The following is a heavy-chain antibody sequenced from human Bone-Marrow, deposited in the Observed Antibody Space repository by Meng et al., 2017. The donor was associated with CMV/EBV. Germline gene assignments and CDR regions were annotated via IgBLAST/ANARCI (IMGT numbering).Heavy chain of an antibody. J-gene: IGHJ4*02. CDR2: INSDGSST. CDR1: GITFSSYW. Sequence: GESLKISCAASGITFSSYWMHWVRQAPGKGLVWVSRINSDGSSTSYADSVKGRFTISRDNAKNTLYLQMNSLRAEDTAVYYCARDPIGSGYAYFDYWGQGTLVTVSS. D-gene: IGHD3-22*01. V-gene: IGHV3-74*01. CDR3: ARDPIGSGYAYFDY.